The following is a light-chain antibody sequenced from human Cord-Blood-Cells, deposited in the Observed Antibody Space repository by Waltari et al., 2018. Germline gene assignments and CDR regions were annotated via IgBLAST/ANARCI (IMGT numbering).Light chain of an antibody. J-gene: IGLJ2*01. CDR2: DVS. CDR3: SSYTSSSTLV. V-gene: IGLV2-14*01. Sequence: QSALTQPAPVSGSPGQSITLSCTGTSTDVGGYNDISWYQQHPGKAPKLMIYDVSKRPSGCSNRLSGSKSGNTASLTISGLQAEDEADYYCSSYTSSSTLVFGGGTKLTVL. CDR1: STDVGGYND.